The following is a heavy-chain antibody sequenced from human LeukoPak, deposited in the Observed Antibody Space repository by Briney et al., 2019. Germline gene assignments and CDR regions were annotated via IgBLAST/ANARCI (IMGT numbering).Heavy chain of an antibody. V-gene: IGHV3-53*01. Sequence: GGSLRLSCVASGFRFSDQYIDWVRQAPGKGLEWVSVIYGGGNIYYADSVKGRFTISRDNSKNTLYLQMNSLRAEDTAVYYCARGAGYNYPYYFDYWGQGTLVTVSS. D-gene: IGHD5-24*01. CDR1: GFRFSDQY. CDR3: ARGAGYNYPYYFDY. J-gene: IGHJ4*02. CDR2: IYGGGNI.